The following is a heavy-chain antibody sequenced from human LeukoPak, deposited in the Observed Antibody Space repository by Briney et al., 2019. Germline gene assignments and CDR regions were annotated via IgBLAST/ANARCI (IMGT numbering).Heavy chain of an antibody. CDR2: ISGSGGST. CDR3: AKGRLGLDYYDSSGYYYDPFDY. D-gene: IGHD3-22*01. Sequence: GGSLRLSCAASGFTFSSYAMSWVRQAPGKGLEWVSAISGSGGSTYYADSVKGRFTISRDNSKNTLYLQMNSLRAEDTAVYYCAKGRLGLDYYDSSGYYYDPFDYWGQGTLVTVSS. V-gene: IGHV3-23*01. J-gene: IGHJ4*02. CDR1: GFTFSSYA.